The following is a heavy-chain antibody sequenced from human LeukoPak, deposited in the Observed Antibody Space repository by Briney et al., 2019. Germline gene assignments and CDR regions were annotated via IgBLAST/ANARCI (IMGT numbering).Heavy chain of an antibody. D-gene: IGHD3-10*01. CDR2: IYYSGST. CDR3: ARGGSPGFYYYGSGIGGNWFDP. CDR1: GGSISSSSYY. V-gene: IGHV4-61*01. Sequence: SETLSLTCTVSGGSISSSSYYWSWIRQPPGKGLEWIGYIYYSGSTNYNPSLKSRVTISVDTSKNQFSLKLSSVTAADTAVYYCARGGSPGFYYYGSGIGGNWFDPWGQGTLVTVSS. J-gene: IGHJ5*02.